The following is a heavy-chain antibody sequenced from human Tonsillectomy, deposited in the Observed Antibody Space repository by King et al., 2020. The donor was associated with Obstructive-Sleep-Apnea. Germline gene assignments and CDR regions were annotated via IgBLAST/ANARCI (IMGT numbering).Heavy chain of an antibody. CDR1: GYSFTSYW. D-gene: IGHD2-2*01. Sequence: QLVQSGAEVIKPGESLKISCKGSGYSFTSYWIGWVRQMPGKGLEWMGIIYPGDSDTRYSPSFQGQVTISADKSISTAYLQWCSLKASDTAMYYCATSKGYCTSTSCYAPFDYWGQGTLVTVSS. CDR3: ATSKGYCTSTSCYAPFDY. V-gene: IGHV5-51*01. J-gene: IGHJ4*02. CDR2: IYPGDSDT.